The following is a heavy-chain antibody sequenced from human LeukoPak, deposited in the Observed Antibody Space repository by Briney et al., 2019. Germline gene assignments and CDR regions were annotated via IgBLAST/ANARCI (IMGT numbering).Heavy chain of an antibody. CDR3: ARDRWWGKGGAAALDHP. V-gene: IGHV6-1*01. Sequence: SQTLSLTCAISGDSVSSNSAAWNWIRQSPSRGLEWLGRTYYRSKWYNDYAVSVKSRITINPDTSKNQFSLQLNSVTPEDTAVYYCARDRWWGKGGAAALDHPWGQGTLVTVSS. CDR2: TYYRSKWYN. D-gene: IGHD1-26*01. J-gene: IGHJ5*02. CDR1: GDSVSSNSAA.